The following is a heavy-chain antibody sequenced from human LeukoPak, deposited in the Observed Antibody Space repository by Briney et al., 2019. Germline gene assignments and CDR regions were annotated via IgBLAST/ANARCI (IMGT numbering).Heavy chain of an antibody. J-gene: IGHJ3*02. CDR2: ISSSSSYI. Sequence: GGSLRLSCAASGFTFSSYSMNWVRQAPGKGLEWVSSISSSSSYIYYADSVKGRFTISRDNAKNSLYLQMNSLGAEDTAVYYCARVRYNSGWDAFDIWGQGTMVTVSS. CDR1: GFTFSSYS. V-gene: IGHV3-21*01. CDR3: ARVRYNSGWDAFDI. D-gene: IGHD6-19*01.